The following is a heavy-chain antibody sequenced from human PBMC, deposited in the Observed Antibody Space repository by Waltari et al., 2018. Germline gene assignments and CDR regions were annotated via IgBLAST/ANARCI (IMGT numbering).Heavy chain of an antibody. D-gene: IGHD5-12*01. CDR1: GGTFSSYA. J-gene: IGHJ4*02. CDR3: ARGRYSGYSYFDY. V-gene: IGHV1-69*13. CDR2: IIPIFGTA. Sequence: QVQLVQSGAEVKKPGSSVKVSCKASGGTFSSYAIRWVRQAHGQGLEWMGGIIPIFGTANYAQKFQGRVTITAAESPSTAYMELSSLRSEDPAVYYCARGRYSGYSYFDYWGQGTLVTVSS.